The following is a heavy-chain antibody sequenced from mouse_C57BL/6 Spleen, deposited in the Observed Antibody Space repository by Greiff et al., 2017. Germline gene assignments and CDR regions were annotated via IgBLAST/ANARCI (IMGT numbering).Heavy chain of an antibody. J-gene: IGHJ3*01. CDR3: TREGNPIRFAY. D-gene: IGHD6-5*01. Sequence: VQLQQSGAELVRPGASVTLSCKASGYTFTDYEMHWVKQTPVHGLEWIGAIDPETGGTAYNQKFKGKAILTADKSASTAYMGLRSLTSEDSAVYCCTREGNPIRFAYWGQGTMVTVSA. V-gene: IGHV1-15*01. CDR2: IDPETGGT. CDR1: GYTFTDYE.